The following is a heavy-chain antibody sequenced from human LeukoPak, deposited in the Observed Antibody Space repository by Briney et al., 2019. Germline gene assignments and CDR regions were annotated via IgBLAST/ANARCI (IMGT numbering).Heavy chain of an antibody. CDR1: GYTXTGYY. V-gene: IGHV1-2*02. D-gene: IGHD1-26*01. CDR3: ARAGGWWELPFGAFDI. J-gene: IGHJ3*02. CDR2: INSNSGGT. Sequence: ASVKVSCKASGYTXTGYYMHGVRQAPGQGLEWMGWINSNSGGTNYAQKFQGRVTMTRDTSISTAYMELSRLRSDYTAVYYCARAGGWWELPFGAFDIWGQGTMVTVSS.